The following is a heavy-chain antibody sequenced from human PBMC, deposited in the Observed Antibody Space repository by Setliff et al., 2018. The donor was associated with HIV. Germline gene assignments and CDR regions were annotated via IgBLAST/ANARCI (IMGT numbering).Heavy chain of an antibody. CDR3: VTSSSWSSRLNF. CDR1: GGSISSDNYY. Sequence: SETLSLTCTVSGGSISSDNYYWTWIRQSAGKGLEWIGHIYTNRYTNYNPSLKSRVTISFDTSKNQFSLKLTSVTAADTAVYYCVTSSSWSSRLNFWGPGMLVTVSS. J-gene: IGHJ4*02. D-gene: IGHD2-2*01. CDR2: IYTNRYT. V-gene: IGHV4-61*09.